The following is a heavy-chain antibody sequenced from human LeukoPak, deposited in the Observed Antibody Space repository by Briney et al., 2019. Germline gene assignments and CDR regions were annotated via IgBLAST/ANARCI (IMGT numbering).Heavy chain of an antibody. J-gene: IGHJ4*02. CDR1: GFTFSSYG. V-gene: IGHV3-30*03. CDR3: ATWGAVDIDTNFDY. Sequence: SGGSLRLSCAASGFTFSSYGMHWVRQAPGKGLEWVAVISYDGSNKYYADSVKGRFTISRDNSKNTLYLQMNSLRAEDTAVYYCATWGAVDIDTNFDYWGQGTLVTVSS. D-gene: IGHD5-12*01. CDR2: ISYDGSNK.